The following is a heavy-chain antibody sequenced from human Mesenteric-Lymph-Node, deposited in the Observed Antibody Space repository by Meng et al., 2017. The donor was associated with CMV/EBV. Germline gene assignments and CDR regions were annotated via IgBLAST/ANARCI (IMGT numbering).Heavy chain of an antibody. J-gene: IGHJ6*01. CDR2: IYSGGST. Sequence: GGSLRLSCAASGFTSTSYAMSWVRQAPGKGLEWASAIYSGGSTSYADSVKGRFTISRENLRNTVSLQMDSLKAEDTAVYYCAKDRADNYDFWTGLPQDYYAMDVWGQGTTVTVSS. CDR1: GFTSTSYA. CDR3: AKDRADNYDFWTGLPQDYYAMDV. V-gene: IGHV3-23*03. D-gene: IGHD3-3*01.